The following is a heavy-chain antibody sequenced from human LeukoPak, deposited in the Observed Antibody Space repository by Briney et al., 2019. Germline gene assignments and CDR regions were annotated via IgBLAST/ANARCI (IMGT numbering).Heavy chain of an antibody. CDR2: ISYDGSNK. Sequence: PGGSLRLSCAASGFTFSSYGMHWVRQAPGKGLEWVAVISYDGSNKYYADSVKGRFTISRDNSKNTLYLQMNSLRAEDTAVYYCATLYGDDAFDIWRQGTMVTVSS. CDR3: ATLYGDDAFDI. V-gene: IGHV3-30*03. CDR1: GFTFSSYG. D-gene: IGHD4-17*01. J-gene: IGHJ3*02.